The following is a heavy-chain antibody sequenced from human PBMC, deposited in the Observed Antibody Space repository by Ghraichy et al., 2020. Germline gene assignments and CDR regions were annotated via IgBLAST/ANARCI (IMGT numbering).Heavy chain of an antibody. D-gene: IGHD6-13*01. CDR1: DGSFSGYS. CDR2: INDSGST. V-gene: IGHV4-34*01. CDR3: ARGVELPRGRSSWYMS. J-gene: IGHJ5*02. Sequence: SETLSLTCTVSDGSFSGYSWSWIRQPPGQGLEWIAEINDSGSTKFKPSLKSRVSISVYASKKQFFLSLSSVTAADTAVYYCARGVELPRGRSSWYMSWGQGTLVTVSS.